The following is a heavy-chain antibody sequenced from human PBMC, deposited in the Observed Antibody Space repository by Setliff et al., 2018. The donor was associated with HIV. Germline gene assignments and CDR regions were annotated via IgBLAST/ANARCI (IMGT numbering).Heavy chain of an antibody. D-gene: IGHD3-22*01. CDR3: ARGGGFWYYDSSGYGGRLYYYYGMDV. Sequence: SETLSLTCTVSGGSISSYYWSWIRQPPGKGLEWIGYIYYSGSTNYNPSLKSRVTIAVDTSTNQFSLKLSSVTAADTAVYYCARGGGFWYYDSSGYGGRLYYYYGMDVWGQGTTVTVSS. V-gene: IGHV4-59*01. J-gene: IGHJ6*02. CDR2: IYYSGST. CDR1: GGSISSYY.